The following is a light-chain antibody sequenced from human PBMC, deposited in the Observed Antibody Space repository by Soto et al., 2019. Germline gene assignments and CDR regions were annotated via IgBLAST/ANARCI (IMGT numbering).Light chain of an antibody. V-gene: IGKV3D-20*02. CDR1: QSVRSTF. J-gene: IGKJ3*01. CDR2: GAS. CDR3: QQRGNWPQT. Sequence: VLPQSPDTLSLSPGDRATLSCRASQSVRSTFLAWYQQKPGQAPRLLIYGASNRAAGIPERFSGSASGTEFTLTISRLEPDDSAVYYCQQRGNWPQTFGPGTKVDI.